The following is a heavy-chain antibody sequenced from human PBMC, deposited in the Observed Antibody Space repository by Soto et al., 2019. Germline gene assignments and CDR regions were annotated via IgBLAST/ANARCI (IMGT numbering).Heavy chain of an antibody. CDR3: AKGGGAYYYGSGSYYSRVHMDV. D-gene: IGHD3-10*01. J-gene: IGHJ6*03. V-gene: IGHV3-23*01. CDR2: ISGSGGST. CDR1: GFTFSSYA. Sequence: GGSLRLSCAASGFTFSSYAMSWVRQAPGKGLEWVSAISGSGGSTYYADSVKGRFTISRDNSKNTRYLQMNSLRAEDTAVYYCAKGGGAYYYGSGSYYSRVHMDVWGKGTTVTVSS.